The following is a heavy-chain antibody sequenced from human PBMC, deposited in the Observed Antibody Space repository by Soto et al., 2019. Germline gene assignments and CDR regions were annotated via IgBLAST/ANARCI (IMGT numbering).Heavy chain of an antibody. CDR1: GFTFSSYS. CDR2: ISSSSSTI. D-gene: IGHD2-2*01. V-gene: IGHV3-48*02. CDR3: ARALVPAAIYGMDV. J-gene: IGHJ6*02. Sequence: SLRLSCAASGFTFSSYSMNWVRQAPGKGLEWVSYISSSSSTIYYADSVKGRFTISRDNAKNSLYLQMNSLRDEDTAVYYCARALVPAAIYGMDVWGQGTTVTVSS.